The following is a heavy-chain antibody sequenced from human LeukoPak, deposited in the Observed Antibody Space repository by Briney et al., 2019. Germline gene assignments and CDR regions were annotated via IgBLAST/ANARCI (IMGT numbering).Heavy chain of an antibody. V-gene: IGHV3-21*01. J-gene: IGHJ5*02. CDR1: GFTFSSYG. CDR2: ISSSSSYI. D-gene: IGHD1-7*01. CDR3: VRVPNWKYGWFDP. Sequence: GGSLRLSCAASGFTFSSYGMNWVRQAPGKGLEWVSCISSSSSYIYYADSVKGRFTISRDNAKNSLYLQMNSLRAEGTAVYYCVRVPNWKYGWFDPWGQGTLVTVSS.